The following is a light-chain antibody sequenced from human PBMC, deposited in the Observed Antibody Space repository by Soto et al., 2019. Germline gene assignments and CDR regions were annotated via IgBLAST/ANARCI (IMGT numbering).Light chain of an antibody. CDR3: QQYSTYPLT. CDR2: DAS. CDR1: QSITTF. V-gene: IGKV1-5*01. J-gene: IGKJ4*01. Sequence: DIKMSQSPSSLSASVGDSVTITCRASQSITTFLAWYQQKPGKAPQILIYDASKLEPGVPSRLSGGGSGTEFTLTISSLQPDDFATYYCQQYSTYPLTFGGGTKVAIK.